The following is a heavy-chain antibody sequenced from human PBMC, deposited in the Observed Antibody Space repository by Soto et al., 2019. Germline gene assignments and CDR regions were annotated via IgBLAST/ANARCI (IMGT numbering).Heavy chain of an antibody. D-gene: IGHD6-13*01. Sequence: SVKVSCKASGFTFTSSAMQWVRQARGQRLEWIGWIVVGSGNTNYAQKFQERVTITRDMSTSTAYMELSSLRSEDTAVYYCAASIAAAGTYYYYYYYMDVWGKGTTVTVPS. CDR2: IVVGSGNT. J-gene: IGHJ6*03. V-gene: IGHV1-58*02. CDR1: GFTFTSSA. CDR3: AASIAAAGTYYYYYYYMDV.